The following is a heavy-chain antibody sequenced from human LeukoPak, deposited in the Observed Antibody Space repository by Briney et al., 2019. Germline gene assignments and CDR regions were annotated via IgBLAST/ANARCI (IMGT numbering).Heavy chain of an antibody. CDR1: GFTFSSYS. D-gene: IGHD3-22*01. CDR3: ARDLWDYFDSSGYYPSDY. V-gene: IGHV3-21*01. Sequence: GRSLRLSCEVSGFTFSSYSMNWVRQAPGKGLEWVSSISSSSSYIYYADSVRGRFTISRDNAKNSLYLQMNSLRAEDTAVYYCARDLWDYFDSSGYYPSDYWGQGTLVTVSS. CDR2: ISSSSSYI. J-gene: IGHJ4*02.